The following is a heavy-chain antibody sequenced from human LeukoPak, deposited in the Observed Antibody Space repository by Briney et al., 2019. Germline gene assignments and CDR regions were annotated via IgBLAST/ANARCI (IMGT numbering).Heavy chain of an antibody. D-gene: IGHD6-13*01. CDR3: ARGVIAAGGNDFDY. CDR1: GGSISSSSYY. Sequence: SETLSLTCTVSGGSISSSSYYWGWIRQPPGKGLEWIGSFYYSGGTYYNPSLNSRVTISVDTSKNQFSLKVISVTAADTAVYYCARGVIAAGGNDFDYWGQGTLVTVSS. J-gene: IGHJ4*02. V-gene: IGHV4-39*07. CDR2: FYYSGGT.